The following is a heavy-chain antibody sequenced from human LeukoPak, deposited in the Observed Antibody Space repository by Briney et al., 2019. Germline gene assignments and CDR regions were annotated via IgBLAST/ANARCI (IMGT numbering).Heavy chain of an antibody. CDR2: IYSGGSA. D-gene: IGHD3-22*01. J-gene: IGHJ4*02. Sequence: GGSLRLSCAASGFTVSGNYMSWVRQAPGKGLEWVSVIYSGGSAFNADSVKGRFTVSRDNSKNTLYLQMNSLRAEDTAVYYCASNYDSSGYLHFEYWGQGTLVTVSS. CDR3: ASNYDSSGYLHFEY. CDR1: GFTVSGNY. V-gene: IGHV3-53*01.